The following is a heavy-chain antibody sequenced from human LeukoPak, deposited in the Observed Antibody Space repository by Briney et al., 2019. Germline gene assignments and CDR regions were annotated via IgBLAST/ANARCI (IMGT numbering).Heavy chain of an antibody. D-gene: IGHD1-26*01. J-gene: IGHJ4*02. V-gene: IGHV3-48*01. Sequence: GGSLRLPCAASGFTFSDYSMNWVRQAPGRGLECLSYINSNSKTIWYADSVKGRFTISRDNSKNTLYLQMNSLRAEDTAVYYCAKDGIGNYWGQGTLVTVSS. CDR2: INSNSKTI. CDR3: AKDGIGNY. CDR1: GFTFSDYS.